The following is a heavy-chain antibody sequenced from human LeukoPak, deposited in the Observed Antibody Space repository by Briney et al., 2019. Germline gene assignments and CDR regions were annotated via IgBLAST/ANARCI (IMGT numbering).Heavy chain of an antibody. CDR1: GGSFSDYY. V-gene: IGHV4-34*01. CDR2: INHSGST. D-gene: IGHD3-9*01. J-gene: IGHJ4*02. Sequence: SETLSLTCAVYGGSFSDYYWSWIRQPPGKGLEWIGEINHSGSTNYNPSLKSRVTISVVTSKNQFSLKLSSVTAADTAVYYCARGLHPYYDILTGYYSSSYYFDYWGQGTLVTVSS. CDR3: ARGLHPYYDILTGYYSSSYYFDY.